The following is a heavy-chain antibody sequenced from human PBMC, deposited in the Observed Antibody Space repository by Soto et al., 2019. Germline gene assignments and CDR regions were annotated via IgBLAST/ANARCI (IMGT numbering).Heavy chain of an antibody. CDR1: GFTFSRDG. CDR3: AKERATTNAFDY. Sequence: PGGSLRLSCAASGFTFSRDGMSWVRQAPGKGLEWVSLITDNGGSTYYADSVKGRFTISRDNTKNTLFLQMNSLRAEDTAVYYCAKERATTNAFDYWGQGALVTVSS. V-gene: IGHV3-23*01. D-gene: IGHD4-17*01. CDR2: ITDNGGST. J-gene: IGHJ4*02.